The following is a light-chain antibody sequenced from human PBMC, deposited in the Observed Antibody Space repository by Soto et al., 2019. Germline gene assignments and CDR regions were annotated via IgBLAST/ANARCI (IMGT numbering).Light chain of an antibody. Sequence: QSVLTQPPSASGTPGQRVTISCSGTNSNIGHNYVYWYQQPPRAAPKLLIFNNNQRPSGVPDRFSGSKSGTSASLAISGLRSEDEADYYCAAWDDSLIGPVFGGGTKVTVL. J-gene: IGLJ3*02. CDR3: AAWDDSLIGPV. CDR2: NNN. V-gene: IGLV1-47*02. CDR1: NSNIGHNY.